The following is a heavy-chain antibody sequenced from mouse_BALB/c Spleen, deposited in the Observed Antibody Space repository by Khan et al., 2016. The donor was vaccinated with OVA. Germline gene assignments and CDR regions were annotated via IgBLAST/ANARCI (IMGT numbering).Heavy chain of an antibody. V-gene: IGHV3-8*02. CDR1: GDSITTGY. D-gene: IGHD2-14*01. CDR3: ARSTYRYAFVY. Sequence: EVQLQESGPSPVKPSQTLSLTCSVTGDSITTGYWNWIRKFPGNKLEYMGYIIYIGYTYYNPSLKSRISITRHTSNNQYYLQLNSVTDEDTATYYCARSTYRYAFVYWGQGTLVTVSA. J-gene: IGHJ3*01. CDR2: IIYIGYT.